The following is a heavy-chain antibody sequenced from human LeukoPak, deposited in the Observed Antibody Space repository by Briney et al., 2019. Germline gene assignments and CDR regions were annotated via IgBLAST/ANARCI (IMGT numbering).Heavy chain of an antibody. CDR2: ISWNSGSI. D-gene: IGHD4-23*01. Sequence: GGSLRLSCAASGFTFDDYAMHWVRQAPGKGLEWVSGISWNSGSIGYADSVKGRFTISRDNAKNSLYLQMNSLRAEDTAVYYCARAPGGKDSVSFDYWGQGTLVTVSS. CDR3: ARAPGGKDSVSFDY. J-gene: IGHJ4*02. V-gene: IGHV3-9*01. CDR1: GFTFDDYA.